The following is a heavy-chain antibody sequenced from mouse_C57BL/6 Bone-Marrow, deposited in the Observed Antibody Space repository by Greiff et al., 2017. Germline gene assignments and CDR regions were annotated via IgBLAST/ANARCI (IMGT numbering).Heavy chain of an antibody. D-gene: IGHD2-3*01. Sequence: VQLQQSGAELVRPGASVKLSCKASGYTFTDYYINWVKQRPGQGLEWIARIYPGSGNTYYNEKFKGKATLTAEKSSSTAYMQLSSLTSEDSAVYFCARGTMMVTSDYWGQGTTLTVSS. V-gene: IGHV1-76*01. CDR3: ARGTMMVTSDY. CDR2: IYPGSGNT. CDR1: GYTFTDYY. J-gene: IGHJ2*01.